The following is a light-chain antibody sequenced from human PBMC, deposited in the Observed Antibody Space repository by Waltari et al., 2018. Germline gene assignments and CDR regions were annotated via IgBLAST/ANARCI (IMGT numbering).Light chain of an antibody. Sequence: IQLTQSPSSLSASVGDRVTITCRASQGISSNLAWYQQKPGKAPKLLISAASTLQSGVPLRFSGSGSGTDFTLTISSLQPEDFATYHCQQLNSYPITFGPGTRLEIK. V-gene: IGKV1-9*01. CDR1: QGISSN. J-gene: IGKJ5*01. CDR3: QQLNSYPIT. CDR2: AAS.